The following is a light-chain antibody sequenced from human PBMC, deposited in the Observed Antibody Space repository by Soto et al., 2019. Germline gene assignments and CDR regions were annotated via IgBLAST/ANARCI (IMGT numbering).Light chain of an antibody. CDR1: QTVRNN. Sequence: EIVLMQSPGTLSLSPGERATLSCRASQTVRNNYLAWYQQKPGQAPRLLIFGASNRATRIPTRFSGTGSGTEFTLTISSLQSEDFAVYYCQYYNNWPPSWTFGQGTKVDI. CDR3: QYYNNWPPSWT. V-gene: IGKV3-15*01. J-gene: IGKJ1*01. CDR2: GAS.